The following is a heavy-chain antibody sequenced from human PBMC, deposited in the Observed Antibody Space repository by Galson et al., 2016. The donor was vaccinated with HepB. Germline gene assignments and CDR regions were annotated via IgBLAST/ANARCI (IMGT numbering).Heavy chain of an antibody. CDR2: ICGGGGNT. CDR3: AKDRSPYYDIVTGYFPDNDAFDI. CDR1: GFTFSSYA. D-gene: IGHD3-9*01. V-gene: IGHV3-23*01. Sequence: SLRLSCAASGFTFSSYAMSWVRQAPGKGLEWVSTICGGGGNTDYADSVKGRFTISRDNSKNTLYLQMNSLRAEDTAVYYCAKDRSPYYDIVTGYFPDNDAFDIWGQGTMVTVSS. J-gene: IGHJ3*02.